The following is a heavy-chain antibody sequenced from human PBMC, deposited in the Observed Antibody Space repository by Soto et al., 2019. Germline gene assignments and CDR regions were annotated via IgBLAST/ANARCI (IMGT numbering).Heavy chain of an antibody. CDR2: IWYDGSNK. CDR1: GFTFSSYG. Sequence: GGSLRLSCAASGFTFSSYGMHWVRQAPGKGLEWVAVIWYDGSNKYYADSVKGRFTISRDNSKNTLYLQMNSLRAEDTAVYYCATGSGTIAADDYYGMDVWGQGTTVTVSS. V-gene: IGHV3-33*01. CDR3: ATGSGTIAADDYYGMDV. D-gene: IGHD6-13*01. J-gene: IGHJ6*02.